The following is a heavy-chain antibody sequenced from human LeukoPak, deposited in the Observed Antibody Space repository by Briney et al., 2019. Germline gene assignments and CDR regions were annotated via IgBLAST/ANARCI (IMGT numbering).Heavy chain of an antibody. Sequence: GGSLRLSCAASGFTFSSYSMNWVRQAPGKGLEWVSSISSSSSYIYYADSVKGRFTISRDNAKNSLYPQMNSLRAEDTAVYYCATSPAYYYDSSGYLNWGQGTLVTVSS. CDR1: GFTFSSYS. V-gene: IGHV3-21*01. CDR3: ATSPAYYYDSSGYLN. D-gene: IGHD3-22*01. CDR2: ISSSSSYI. J-gene: IGHJ4*02.